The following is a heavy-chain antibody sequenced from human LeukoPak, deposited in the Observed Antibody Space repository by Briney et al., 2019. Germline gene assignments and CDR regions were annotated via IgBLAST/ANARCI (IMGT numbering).Heavy chain of an antibody. CDR1: GGSISSSSYY. V-gene: IGHV4-39*07. CDR2: IYYSGST. D-gene: IGHD6-19*01. CDR3: ARDDGSGWYSLSRTLNWFDP. Sequence: PSETLSLTCTVSGGSISSSSYYWGWIRQPPGKGLEWIGSIYYSGSTYYNPSLKSRVTISVDTSKNQFSLKLSSVTAADTAVYYCARDDGSGWYSLSRTLNWFDPWGQGTLVTVSS. J-gene: IGHJ5*02.